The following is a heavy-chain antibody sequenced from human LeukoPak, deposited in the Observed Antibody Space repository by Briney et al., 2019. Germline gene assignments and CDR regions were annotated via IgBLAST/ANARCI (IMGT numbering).Heavy chain of an antibody. CDR1: GFTFSNAW. CDR2: IKSKTDGGTT. D-gene: IGHD6-13*01. CDR3: TTDYGYSSSQNDAFDI. V-gene: IGHV3-15*01. J-gene: IGHJ3*02. Sequence: AGGSLRLSCAASGFTFSNAWMSWVRQAPGKGLEWVGGIKSKTDGGTTDYAAPVKGRFTISRDDSKNTLYLQMNSLKTEDTAVYYCTTDYGYSSSQNDAFDIWGQGTMVTVSS.